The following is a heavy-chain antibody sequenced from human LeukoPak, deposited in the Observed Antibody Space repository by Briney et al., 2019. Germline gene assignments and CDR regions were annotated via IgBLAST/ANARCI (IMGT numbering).Heavy chain of an antibody. J-gene: IGHJ4*02. V-gene: IGHV3-53*01. CDR1: GFTVSSNY. CDR3: AKDSWYTYGPCDY. CDR2: IYSGGST. D-gene: IGHD5-18*01. Sequence: GGSLRLSCAASGFTVSSNYMSWVRQAPGKGLEWVSVIYSGGSTYYADSVKGRFTISRDDAKNTLYLQMNSLRAEDTAVYYCAKDSWYTYGPCDYWGQGTLVTVSS.